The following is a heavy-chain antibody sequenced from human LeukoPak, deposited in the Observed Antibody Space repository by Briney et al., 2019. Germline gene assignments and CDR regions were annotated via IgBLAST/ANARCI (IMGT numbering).Heavy chain of an antibody. V-gene: IGHV3-23*01. D-gene: IGHD3/OR15-3a*01. Sequence: GGSLRLSCAASGFTFDNYGMSWVRQAPGKGLEWVSAISGSGGSTYYADSVKGRFTISRDNSKNTLYLQMNSLRAEDTAVYYCASLGRDFDAFDIWGQGTMVTVSS. CDR3: ASLGRDFDAFDI. CDR2: ISGSGGST. CDR1: GFTFDNYG. J-gene: IGHJ3*02.